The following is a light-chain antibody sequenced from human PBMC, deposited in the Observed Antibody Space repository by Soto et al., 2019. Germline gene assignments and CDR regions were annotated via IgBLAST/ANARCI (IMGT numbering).Light chain of an antibody. Sequence: QSALTQPASVSGSPGQSITISCTGTSSDVGGYNYVSWYQQHPGKAPKLMIYEVSNRPSGVSNRFSGSKSGNTASLTISGLRAKDYSDYYCSSYTSSSTLVFGTGTKVTAL. J-gene: IGLJ1*01. CDR2: EVS. CDR1: SSDVGGYNY. V-gene: IGLV2-14*01. CDR3: SSYTSSSTLV.